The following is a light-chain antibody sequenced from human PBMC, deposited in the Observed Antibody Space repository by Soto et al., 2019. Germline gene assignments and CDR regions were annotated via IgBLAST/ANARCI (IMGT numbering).Light chain of an antibody. CDR3: QQYYSTPWT. J-gene: IGKJ1*01. Sequence: DVVFTQSPYSLAVSLGERATIICKSSQSVFYSSNNMNYLAWYQQKGGQPPKXLIYWASTRESGVPDRFGGSGSGTEFTLTINSLQAEDVEVYYCQQYYSTPWTFGQGTKVDIK. CDR1: QSVFYSSNNMNY. CDR2: WAS. V-gene: IGKV4-1*01.